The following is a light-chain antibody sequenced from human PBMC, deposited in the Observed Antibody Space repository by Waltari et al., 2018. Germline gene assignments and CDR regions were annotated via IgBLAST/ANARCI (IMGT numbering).Light chain of an antibody. Sequence: QAAPTQPASVSGSPGQSSTLSCTGPNQAIGSYQPLSWYPQPPGKAPKVSIFGVNKRPSGVSNRFSGSKSGNTASLTVSGLHPEDEADYYCCSYAGTPRVVFGGGTKLTVL. CDR2: GVN. CDR3: CSYAGTPRVV. CDR1: NQAIGSYQP. V-gene: IGLV2-23*02. J-gene: IGLJ2*01.